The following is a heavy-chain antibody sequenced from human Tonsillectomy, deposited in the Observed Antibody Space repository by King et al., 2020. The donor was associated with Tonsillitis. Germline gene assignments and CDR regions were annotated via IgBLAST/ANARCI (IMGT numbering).Heavy chain of an antibody. CDR2: TYYRFKWFN. D-gene: IGHD5/OR15-5a*01. V-gene: IGHV6-1*01. CDR1: GDSISSNSAS. CDR3: ARGALCLHDSNYFDY. J-gene: IGHJ4*02. Sequence: VQLQQSGPGLVKPSQTLSLTCVISGDSISSNSASWNWIRQSPSRGLEWLGRTYYRFKWFNDYELSVKSRMTISPDTSTNQVSLHLNSVTPEDTAVYYCARGALCLHDSNYFDYWGQGTLITVSS.